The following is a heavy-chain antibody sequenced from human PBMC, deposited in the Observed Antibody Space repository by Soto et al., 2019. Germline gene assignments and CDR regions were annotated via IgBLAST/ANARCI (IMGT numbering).Heavy chain of an antibody. CDR1: GGSISSYY. CDR3: ARDSLFLEWGGPYGMDV. CDR2: IYYSGST. J-gene: IGHJ6*02. V-gene: IGHV4-59*01. Sequence: SETLSLTCTVSGGSISSYYWSWIRQPPGKGLEWIGYIYYSGSTNYNPSLKSRVTISVDTSKNQFSLKLSSVTAADTAVYYCARDSLFLEWGGPYGMDVCGQRNPVTV. D-gene: IGHD3-3*01.